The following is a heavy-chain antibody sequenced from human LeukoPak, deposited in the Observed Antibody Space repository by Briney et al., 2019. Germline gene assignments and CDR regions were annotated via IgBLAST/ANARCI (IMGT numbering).Heavy chain of an antibody. J-gene: IGHJ4*02. CDR1: GGTFSSYA. CDR2: IIPIFGTA. Sequence: SVKVSRKASGGTFSSYAISWVRQAPGQGLEWMGRIIPIFGTANYAQKFQGRVTITTDESTGTAYMELSSLRSEDTAVYYCARDASAYYYDSSGYRFDYWGQGTLVTVSS. CDR3: ARDASAYYYDSSGYRFDY. D-gene: IGHD3-22*01. V-gene: IGHV1-69*05.